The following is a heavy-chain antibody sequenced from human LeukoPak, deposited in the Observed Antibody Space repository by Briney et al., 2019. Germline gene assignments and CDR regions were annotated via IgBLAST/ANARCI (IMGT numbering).Heavy chain of an antibody. Sequence: PGGSLRLSCAASGFTFSSYAMSWVRQAPGKGLEWVSTITSGGSTYYADSVKGRFTISRDNSKNTLYLQMNSLRAEDTAVYYCAKGAATAGTLDYWGQGTLVTVSS. CDR1: GFTFSSYA. J-gene: IGHJ4*02. D-gene: IGHD6-13*01. V-gene: IGHV3-23*01. CDR3: AKGAATAGTLDY. CDR2: ITSGGST.